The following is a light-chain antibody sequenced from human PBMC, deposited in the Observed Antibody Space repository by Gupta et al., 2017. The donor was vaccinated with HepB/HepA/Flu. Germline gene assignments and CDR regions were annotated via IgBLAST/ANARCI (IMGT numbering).Light chain of an antibody. CDR2: EVS. Sequence: QSALTQPPSVSRPPGQSVTISCTGTSSDVGTYDRVSWYQQSPGTAPNLMIYEVSNRPSGVPDRFSGSNYGNTDSPTLTGLEAEDEAEYDCSSYTNTSTFDWVFGGGTKLTVL. CDR1: SSDVGTYDR. CDR3: SSYTNTSTFDWV. V-gene: IGLV2-18*02. J-gene: IGLJ3*02.